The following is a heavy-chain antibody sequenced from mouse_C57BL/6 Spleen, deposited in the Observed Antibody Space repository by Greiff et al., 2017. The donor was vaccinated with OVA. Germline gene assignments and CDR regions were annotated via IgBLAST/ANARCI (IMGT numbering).Heavy chain of an antibody. CDR2: IDPENGDT. CDR1: GFNIKDDY. D-gene: IGHD1-1*01. Sequence: EVQLQQSGAELVRPGASVKLSCTASGFNIKDDYMHWVKQRPEQGLEWIGWIDPENGDTEYASKFQGKATITAETSSNTAYLQLSSLTSEDTAVYYCTTPYYGSSYGYFDVWGTGTTVTVSS. CDR3: TTPYYGSSYGYFDV. V-gene: IGHV14-4*01. J-gene: IGHJ1*03.